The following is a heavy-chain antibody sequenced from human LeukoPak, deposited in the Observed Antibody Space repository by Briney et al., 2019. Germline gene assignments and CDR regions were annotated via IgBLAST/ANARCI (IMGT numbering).Heavy chain of an antibody. D-gene: IGHD3-22*01. J-gene: IGHJ6*02. CDR2: IYYSGST. V-gene: IGHV4-39*07. Sequence: PSETLSLTCTVSGGSISSSSYYWGWIRQPPGKGLEWIGSIYYSGSTYYNPSLKSRVTISVDTSKNQFSLKLSSVTAADTAVYYCARGFYDRFYYYGMDVWGQGTTVTVSS. CDR3: ARGFYDRFYYYGMDV. CDR1: GGSISSSSYY.